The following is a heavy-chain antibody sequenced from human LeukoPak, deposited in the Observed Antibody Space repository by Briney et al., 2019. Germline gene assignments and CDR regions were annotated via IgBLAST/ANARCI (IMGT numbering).Heavy chain of an antibody. Sequence: SETLSLTCTVSGGSISSSSYYWGWIRQPPGKGPEWIGRIYYSGTTYYNPSLKSRVTISVDTSKNQFSLKLNSVTAADTAVYYCARHRWLQPLDYWGQGTLVTVSS. CDR3: ARHRWLQPLDY. D-gene: IGHD5-24*01. CDR2: IYYSGTT. V-gene: IGHV4-39*01. CDR1: GGSISSSSYY. J-gene: IGHJ4*02.